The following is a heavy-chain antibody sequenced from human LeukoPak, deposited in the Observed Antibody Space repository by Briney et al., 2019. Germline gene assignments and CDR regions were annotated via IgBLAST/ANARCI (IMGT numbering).Heavy chain of an antibody. V-gene: IGHV3-30*02. D-gene: IGHD3-10*01. CDR2: IRFDGSNK. CDR3: AKIGGSGSHTWPYYYYYMDV. J-gene: IGHJ6*03. Sequence: GGSLRLSCAASGFTFSSYGMHWVRQAPGKGLEWVAFIRFDGSNKYYADSVKGRFTISRDNSKNTLYLQMNSLRAADTAVYYCAKIGGSGSHTWPYYYYYMDVWGKGTTVTISS. CDR1: GFTFSSYG.